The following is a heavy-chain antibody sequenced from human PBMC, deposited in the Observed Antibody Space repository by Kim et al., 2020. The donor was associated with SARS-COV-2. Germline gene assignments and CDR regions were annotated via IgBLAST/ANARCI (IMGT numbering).Heavy chain of an antibody. CDR2: IWYDGSNK. V-gene: IGHV3-33*06. CDR1: GFTFSSYC. J-gene: IGHJ6*02. CDR3: AKGVGAIEDYYYGMDV. Sequence: GGSLRLSCAASGFTFSSYCMHWVRQAPGKGLEWVAVIWYDGSNKYYADSVKGRFTISRDNSKNTLYLQMNSLRAEDTAVYYCAKGVGAIEDYYYGMDVWGQESTGTVSS. D-gene: IGHD1-26*01.